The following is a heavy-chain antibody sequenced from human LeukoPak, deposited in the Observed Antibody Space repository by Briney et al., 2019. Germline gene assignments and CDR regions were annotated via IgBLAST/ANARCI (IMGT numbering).Heavy chain of an antibody. CDR3: ARRPLAPPDY. CDR2: INHSGST. V-gene: IGHV4-34*01. J-gene: IGHJ4*02. Sequence: SETLSLTCAVYGGSFSGYYWSWIRQPPGKGLEWIGEINHSGSTNYNPSLKSRVTISVDTSKNQFSLKLSSVTAADTAVYYCARRPLAPPDYWAREPWSPSPQ. CDR1: GGSFSGYY.